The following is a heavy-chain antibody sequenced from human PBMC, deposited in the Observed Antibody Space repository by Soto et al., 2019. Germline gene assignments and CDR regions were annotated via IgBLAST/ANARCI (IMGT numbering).Heavy chain of an antibody. Sequence: SETLSLTCTVSGGSISSYYWSWIRQPPRKGLEWIGYIYYSGRTNYNPSLKSRVTISVDTSKNQFPLKLSSVTAADTAVYYCASGGIAAASWFDPWGQGTLVTVSS. CDR3: ASGGIAAASWFDP. CDR1: GGSISSYY. D-gene: IGHD6-25*01. J-gene: IGHJ5*02. CDR2: IYYSGRT. V-gene: IGHV4-59*01.